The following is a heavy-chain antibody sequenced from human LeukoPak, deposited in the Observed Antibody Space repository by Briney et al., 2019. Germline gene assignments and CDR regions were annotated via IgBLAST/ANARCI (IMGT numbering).Heavy chain of an antibody. D-gene: IGHD3-10*01. CDR3: ASRTYYYGSGSYYAFDI. J-gene: IGHJ3*02. CDR2: INPNSGGT. CDR1: GCTFTGYY. V-gene: IGHV1-2*02. Sequence: ASVKVSCKASGCTFTGYYMHWVRQAPGQGLEWMGWINPNSGGTNYAQKFQGRVTMTRDTSISTAYMELSRLRSDDTAVYYCASRTYYYGSGSYYAFDIWGQGTMVTVSS.